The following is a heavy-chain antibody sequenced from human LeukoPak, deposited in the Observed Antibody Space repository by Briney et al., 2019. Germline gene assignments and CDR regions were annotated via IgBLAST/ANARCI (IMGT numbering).Heavy chain of an antibody. V-gene: IGHV3-21*01. Sequence: PGGSLRLSCAASGFTFSSYGMHWVRQAPGKGLEWVSSISSSSSYIYYADSVKGRFTISRDNAKNSLYLQMNSLRAEDTAVYYCARRIPYSPFDYWGQGTLVTVSS. CDR2: ISSSSSYI. CDR3: ARRIPYSPFDY. J-gene: IGHJ4*02. D-gene: IGHD5-18*01. CDR1: GFTFSSYG.